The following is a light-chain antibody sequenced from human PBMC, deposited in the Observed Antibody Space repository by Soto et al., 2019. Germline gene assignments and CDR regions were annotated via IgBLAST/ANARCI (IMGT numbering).Light chain of an antibody. V-gene: IGKV3-15*01. CDR1: QSVSSN. Sequence: EILMTDAPGTLSVFRGERATLSCRASQSVSSNLAWYQQKPGQAPRLLIYTISIRATGIPARFSGSASGTDFTLTISSLQSEDFGVYHCQQYNNWPPGTFGQGTKVDIK. CDR3: QQYNNWPPGT. J-gene: IGKJ1*01. CDR2: TIS.